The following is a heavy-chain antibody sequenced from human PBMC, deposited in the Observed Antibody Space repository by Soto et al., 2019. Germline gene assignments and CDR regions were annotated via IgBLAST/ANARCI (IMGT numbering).Heavy chain of an antibody. CDR2: VYYSGST. V-gene: IGHV4-59*01. D-gene: IGHD2-15*01. CDR1: GGSIFSSY. J-gene: IGHJ5*02. CDR3: ARVPAASNWFDP. Sequence: PSETLSLTCTVSGGSIFSSYWTWIRQPPGKGLEWIGNVYYSGSTNYNPPLKSRITISVDTSKNQFSLNLSSVTAADTAVYYCARVPAASNWFDPWGQGTPVPVYS.